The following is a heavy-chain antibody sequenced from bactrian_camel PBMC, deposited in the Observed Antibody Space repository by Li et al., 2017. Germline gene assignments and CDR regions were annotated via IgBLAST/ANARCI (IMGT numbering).Heavy chain of an antibody. V-gene: IGHV3S6*01. J-gene: IGHJ4*01. CDR1: GFTFSKYG. Sequence: HVQLVESGGGLVQPGGSLRLSCAASGFTFSKYGMNLVRQAPGKGLEWVSGIKSDGSRTIYANSVKGRFTISRDNAKNMLFLQMSDLKYEDTGMYYCTTGIFYGLDSNPPSGQGTQVTVS. D-gene: IGHD5*01. CDR2: IKSDGSRT.